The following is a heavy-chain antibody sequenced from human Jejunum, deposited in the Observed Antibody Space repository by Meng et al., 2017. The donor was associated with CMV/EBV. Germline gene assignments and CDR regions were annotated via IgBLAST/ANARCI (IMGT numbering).Heavy chain of an antibody. V-gene: IGHV3-7*01. CDR3: ARQAGTY. CDR1: GFTFSYYW. D-gene: IGHD6-13*01. J-gene: IGHJ4*02. Sequence: RLTCVGSGFTFSYYWRRWARQAQGKGLECVANIKEDGGEEYYVDSVKGRFTISRDNAKNSLYLQMNSLRAEDTAVYYCARQAGTYWGQGTVVTVSS. CDR2: IKEDGGEE.